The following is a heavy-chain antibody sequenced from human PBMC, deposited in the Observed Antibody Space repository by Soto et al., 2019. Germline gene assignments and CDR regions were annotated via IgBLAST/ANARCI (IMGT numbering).Heavy chain of an antibody. CDR1: GFTVSSNY. Sequence: EVQLVESGGGLIQPGGSLRLSCAASGFTVSSNYMSWVRQAPGKGLEWVSVIYSGGSTYYADSVKGRFTISRENSKNTRSLQMISLRAEDTAVYYCARDRVESGYPEYFQHWGQGTLVTVSS. D-gene: IGHD3-22*01. V-gene: IGHV3-53*01. CDR3: ARDRVESGYPEYFQH. J-gene: IGHJ1*01. CDR2: IYSGGST.